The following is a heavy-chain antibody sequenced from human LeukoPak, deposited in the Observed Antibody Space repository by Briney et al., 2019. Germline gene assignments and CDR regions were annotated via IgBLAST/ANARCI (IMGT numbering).Heavy chain of an antibody. Sequence: GGSLRLSCAASGFTFSSYAMHWVRQAPGKGLEWVAVISYDGSNKYYADSVKGRFTISRDNSKNTLYLQMNSLRAEDTAVYYCARDLVAVAGSSFGYWGQGTLVTVSS. V-gene: IGHV3-30-3*01. CDR1: GFTFSSYA. J-gene: IGHJ4*02. D-gene: IGHD6-19*01. CDR3: ARDLVAVAGSSFGY. CDR2: ISYDGSNK.